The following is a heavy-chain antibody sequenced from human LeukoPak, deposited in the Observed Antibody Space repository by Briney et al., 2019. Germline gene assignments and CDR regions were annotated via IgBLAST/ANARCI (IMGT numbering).Heavy chain of an antibody. V-gene: IGHV1-2*02. CDR2: INPNSGGT. CDR3: ARDAPGIVVVPAAKAFDI. J-gene: IGHJ3*02. D-gene: IGHD2-2*01. Sequence: ASVKVSCKASGYTFTGYYMHWVRQAPGQGLEWMGWINPNSGGTNYAQKFQGRVTMTRDTSISTAYMELSRLRSDDTAVYYCARDAPGIVVVPAAKAFDIWGQGTMVTVSS. CDR1: GYTFTGYY.